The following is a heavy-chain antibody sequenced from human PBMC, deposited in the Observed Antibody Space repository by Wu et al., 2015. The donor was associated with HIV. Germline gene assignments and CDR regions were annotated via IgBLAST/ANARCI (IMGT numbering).Heavy chain of an antibody. D-gene: IGHD2-15*01. CDR2: TNVNTGGT. Sequence: QVHLVQSGSEVKKPGASVKVSCKVSGYFLSKISMHWVRQAPGQGLEWMGWTNVNTGGTNYAPKFQGRVIMTRDTSTSTAYMELGRLTSDDTAVYYCARDELFRVDDAFDMWGQGTMVIVSS. J-gene: IGHJ3*02. CDR3: ARDELFRVDDAFDM. V-gene: IGHV1-2*02. CDR1: GYFLSKIS.